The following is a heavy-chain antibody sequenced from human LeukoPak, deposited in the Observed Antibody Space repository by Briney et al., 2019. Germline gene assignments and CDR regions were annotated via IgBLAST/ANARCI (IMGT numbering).Heavy chain of an antibody. D-gene: IGHD3-10*01. Sequence: SETLSLTCTVSGGSISSYYWSWIRQPPGKGLEWIGYIYYSGSTNYNPSLKSRVTISVDTSKNQFSLKLSSVTATDTAVYYCARAILWFGEFPDAFDIWGQGTMDTVSS. J-gene: IGHJ3*02. V-gene: IGHV4-59*01. CDR3: ARAILWFGEFPDAFDI. CDR2: IYYSGST. CDR1: GGSISSYY.